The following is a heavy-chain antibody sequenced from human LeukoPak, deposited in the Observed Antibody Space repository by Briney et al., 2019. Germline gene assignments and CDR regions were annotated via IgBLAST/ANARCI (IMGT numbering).Heavy chain of an antibody. Sequence: SETLSLTCTVSGGSLSSYYWSWIRQPPGKGLEWIGYIYYSGSTNYNPSLKSRVTISVDTSKNQFSLKLSSVTAADTAVYYCARDLGESVVGDPDYDSSGPYYFDYWGQGTLVTVSS. CDR1: GGSLSSYY. CDR3: ARDLGESVVGDPDYDSSGPYYFDY. V-gene: IGHV4-59*01. D-gene: IGHD3-22*01. CDR2: IYYSGST. J-gene: IGHJ4*02.